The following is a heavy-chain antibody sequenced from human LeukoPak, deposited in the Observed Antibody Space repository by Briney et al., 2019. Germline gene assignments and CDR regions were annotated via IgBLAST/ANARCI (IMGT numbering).Heavy chain of an antibody. J-gene: IGHJ6*03. Sequence: SQTLTLTCAISGDSFSSNSAAWNWIRQSPSRDLEWLERTYDSSKWYNDYAVSVKSGITLNPDTSKNQFSLQLNSVPPEDTAVYYCARGGAAAGTRDYYYYMDVWGKGTTVTVSS. V-gene: IGHV6-1*01. CDR2: TYDSSKWYN. CDR3: ARGGAAAGTRDYYYYMDV. CDR1: GDSFSSNSAA. D-gene: IGHD6-13*01.